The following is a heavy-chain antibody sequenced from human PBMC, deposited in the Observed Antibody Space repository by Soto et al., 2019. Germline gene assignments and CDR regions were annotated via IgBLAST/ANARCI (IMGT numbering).Heavy chain of an antibody. CDR1: GFTFSSYA. CDR2: ISGSGGST. J-gene: IGHJ4*02. D-gene: IGHD2-2*01. V-gene: IGHV3-23*01. CDR3: AKGGGYWSSSSCYPFDY. Sequence: EVQLLESGGGLVQPGGSLRLSCAASGFTFSSYAMSWVRQAPGKGLAWVSAISGSGGSTSYADSVKGRCTISRDNSKNTLYQQMDSLKAEGTAVYYCAKGGGYWSSSSCYPFDYLGQGTLVTVSS.